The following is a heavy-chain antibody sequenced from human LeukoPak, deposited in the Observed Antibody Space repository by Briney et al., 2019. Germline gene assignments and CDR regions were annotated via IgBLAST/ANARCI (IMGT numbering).Heavy chain of an antibody. J-gene: IGHJ6*02. CDR1: RASINSYF. V-gene: IGHV4-59*08. CDR2: IYDSRST. D-gene: IGHD2-8*01. CDR3: ARQMYLGGMDV. Sequence: SDTLSLTCTVSRASINSYFWSWVRQAPRGGLEGLGYIYDSRSTYYHPSLKSRVAISVDTSNTHFSLRLSSVTAADTAVYYCARQMYLGGMDVWGQGTTVTVSS.